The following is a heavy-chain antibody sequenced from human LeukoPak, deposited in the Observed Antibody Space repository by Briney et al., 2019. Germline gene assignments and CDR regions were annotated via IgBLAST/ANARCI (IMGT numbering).Heavy chain of an antibody. CDR1: GFTFSSYE. CDR2: ISCSGSTI. D-gene: IGHD3-9*01. Sequence: GGSLRLSCAASGFTFSSYEMNWVRQAPGKGLEWVSYISCSGSTIYYADSVKGRFTISRDNAKNSLYLQMNSLRAEDTAVYYCARQYDILTGQGGFDYWGQGTLVTVSS. J-gene: IGHJ4*02. V-gene: IGHV3-48*03. CDR3: ARQYDILTGQGGFDY.